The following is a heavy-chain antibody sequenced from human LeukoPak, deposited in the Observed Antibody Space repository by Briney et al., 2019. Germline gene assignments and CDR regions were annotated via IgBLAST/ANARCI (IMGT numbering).Heavy chain of an antibody. D-gene: IGHD2-15*01. V-gene: IGHV4-30-2*01. CDR2: IYHSGST. CDR1: GGSISSGGYS. Sequence: SETLSLTCAVSGGSISSGGYSWSWIRQPPGKGLEWTGYIYHSGSTYYNPSLKSRVTISVDRSKNQFSLKLSSVTAADTAVYYCARERTRGGYCSGGSCPNWFDPWGQGTLVTVSS. CDR3: ARERTRGGYCSGGSCPNWFDP. J-gene: IGHJ5*02.